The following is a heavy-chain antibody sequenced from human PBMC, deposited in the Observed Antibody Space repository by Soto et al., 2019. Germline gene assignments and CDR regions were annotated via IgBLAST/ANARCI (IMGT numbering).Heavy chain of an antibody. J-gene: IGHJ4*02. CDR1: GGSISSGGYY. CDR2: IYYSGST. Sequence: QVQLQESGPGLVKPSQPLSLTCTVSGGSISSGGYYWSWIRQHPGKGLEWIGYIYYSGSTYYTPSLKSRVTISVDTSKNQFSLKLSSVTAADTAVYYCARDAAGTTVTTDHNFDYWGQGTLVTVSS. CDR3: ARDAAGTTVTTDHNFDY. V-gene: IGHV4-31*03. D-gene: IGHD4-17*01.